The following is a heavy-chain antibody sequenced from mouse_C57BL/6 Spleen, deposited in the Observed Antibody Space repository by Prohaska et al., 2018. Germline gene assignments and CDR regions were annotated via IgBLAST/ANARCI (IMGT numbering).Heavy chain of an antibody. Sequence: LERVATINSRGTYTYSPDSVKGRFTISRDNAKNTLYLQMSSLKSEDTCMYYCARRATTAPYFDYWSQGTTLTVSS. CDR2: INSRGTYT. D-gene: IGHD1-2*01. CDR3: ARRATTAPYFDY. J-gene: IGHJ2*01. V-gene: IGHV5-6*02.